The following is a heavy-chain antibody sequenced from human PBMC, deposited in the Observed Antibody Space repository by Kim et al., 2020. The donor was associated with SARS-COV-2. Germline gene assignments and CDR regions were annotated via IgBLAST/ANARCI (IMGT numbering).Heavy chain of an antibody. D-gene: IGHD3-10*01. CDR2: INPNSGGT. J-gene: IGHJ6*02. CDR3: ARGGFTMVRGVIITLYYYGMDV. CDR1: GYTFTGYY. Sequence: ASVKVSCKASGYTFTGYYMHWVRQAPGQGLEWMGWINPNSGGTNYAQKFQGWVTMTRDTSISTAYMELSRLRSDDTAVYYCARGGFTMVRGVIITLYYYGMDVWGQGTTVTVSS. V-gene: IGHV1-2*04.